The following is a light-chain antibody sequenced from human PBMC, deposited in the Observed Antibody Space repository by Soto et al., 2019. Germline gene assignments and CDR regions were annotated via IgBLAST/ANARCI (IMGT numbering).Light chain of an antibody. J-gene: IGKJ1*01. CDR2: GTS. Sequence: MVMTQSPATLSVSPGERVTLSCRTSQSVTSNLAWYQLKPGQTPSLLIYGTSTRAPDIPVRFSGSGSGTEFTLAITTVQSGDSAVNYCQQYDDWGFGPGTKVEIK. CDR1: QSVTSN. CDR3: QQYDDWG. V-gene: IGKV3-15*01.